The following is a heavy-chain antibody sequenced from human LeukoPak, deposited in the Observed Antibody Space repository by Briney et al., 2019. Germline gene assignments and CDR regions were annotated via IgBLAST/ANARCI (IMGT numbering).Heavy chain of an antibody. CDR3: ARELGSGSYLNWFDP. D-gene: IGHD3-10*01. Sequence: GGSLRLPCAASGFTFSDYYMSWIRQAPGKGLEWVSYISSSGSTIYYADSVKGRFTISRDNAKNSLYLQMNSLRAEDTAVYYCARELGSGSYLNWFDPWGQGTLVTVSS. CDR1: GFTFSDYY. V-gene: IGHV3-11*04. CDR2: ISSSGSTI. J-gene: IGHJ5*02.